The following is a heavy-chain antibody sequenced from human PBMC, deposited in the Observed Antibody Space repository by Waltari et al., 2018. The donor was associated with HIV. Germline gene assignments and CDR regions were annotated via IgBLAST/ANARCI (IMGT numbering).Heavy chain of an antibody. D-gene: IGHD6-13*01. CDR3: AREISSSWAGNWFDP. CDR1: GFTFSSYW. V-gene: IGHV3-74*01. Sequence: EVQLVESGGGLVQPGGSLRLSCAASGFTFSSYWMHWVRQAPGKGLVWGSWIKRDGSSTTYADSVKGRLTISRDNAKNTLYLQMNNLRAEDTAVYYCAREISSSWAGNWFDPWGQGTLVTVSS. CDR2: IKRDGSST. J-gene: IGHJ5*02.